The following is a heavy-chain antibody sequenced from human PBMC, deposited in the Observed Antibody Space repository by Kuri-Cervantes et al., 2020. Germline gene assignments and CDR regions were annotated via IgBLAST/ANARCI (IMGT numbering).Heavy chain of an antibody. J-gene: IGHJ4*02. Sequence: GSLRLSCAVYGGSFSGYSWSWIRQPPGKGLEWIGEISHSGSTNYNPSLKSRITISEDTSKNQFSLKLSSVTAEDTAVYYCAKRGSGTSPDFDYWGLGTLVTVSS. V-gene: IGHV4-34*01. CDR1: GGSFSGYS. D-gene: IGHD3-16*01. CDR2: ISHSGST. CDR3: AKRGSGTSPDFDY.